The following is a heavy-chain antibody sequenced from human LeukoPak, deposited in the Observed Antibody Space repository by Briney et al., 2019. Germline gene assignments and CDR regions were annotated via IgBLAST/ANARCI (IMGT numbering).Heavy chain of an antibody. CDR1: GFTFSNYA. D-gene: IGHD3-10*01. Sequence: GSLRLSCAASGFTFSNYAMTWVRQAPGKGLEWIGSIYYSGSTYYNPSLKSRVTISVDTSKNQFSLKLSSVTAADTAVYYCARDETGLTYYYGSGSYGFDYWGQGTLVTVSS. CDR3: ARDETGLTYYYGSGSYGFDY. CDR2: IYYSGST. V-gene: IGHV4-39*07. J-gene: IGHJ4*02.